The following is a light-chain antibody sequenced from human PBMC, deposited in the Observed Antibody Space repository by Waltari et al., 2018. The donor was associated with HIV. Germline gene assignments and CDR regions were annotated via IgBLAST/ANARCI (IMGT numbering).Light chain of an antibody. V-gene: IGLV2-14*03. J-gene: IGLJ2*01. CDR2: DVT. CDR1: SSDIGGSTS. Sequence: QSALTQPASVSGSPGQSITISCTGTSSDIGGSTSVSWYQHHPGKAPKLIIYDVTERPTGIPNRFSGSKSDNTASLTISGLQTEDEADFYCSSYITGSPFVFGGGTKVTV. CDR3: SSYITGSPFV.